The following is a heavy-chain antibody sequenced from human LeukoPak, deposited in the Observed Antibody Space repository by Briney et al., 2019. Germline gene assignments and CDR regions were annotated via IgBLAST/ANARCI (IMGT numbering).Heavy chain of an antibody. CDR1: SGTFSGYY. V-gene: IGHV4-34*01. CDR3: ARLVGARGY. Sequence: SETLSLTCAVYSGTFSGYYWGRLRQPPGKGLEGIGEINHSGSTNYNPSLKSRVTISVDTSKTQFSLKLSSVTAADTAVYYCARLVGARGYWGQGTLVTVSS. CDR2: INHSGST. D-gene: IGHD1-26*01. J-gene: IGHJ4*02.